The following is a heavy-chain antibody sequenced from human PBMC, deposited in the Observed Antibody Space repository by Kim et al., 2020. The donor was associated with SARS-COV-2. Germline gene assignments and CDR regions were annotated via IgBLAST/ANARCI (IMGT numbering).Heavy chain of an antibody. Sequence: SETLSLTCTVSGGSISGYYWSWIRQPPGKGLEWIGYFYYTGSTNYNPSLKSRVTISVDTSKNQFSLELTSVTAADTAVDYCARGHLGGRADYWGQGTLVTVSS. CDR2: FYYTGST. CDR3: ARGHLGGRADY. V-gene: IGHV4-59*08. J-gene: IGHJ4*02. CDR1: GGSISGYY.